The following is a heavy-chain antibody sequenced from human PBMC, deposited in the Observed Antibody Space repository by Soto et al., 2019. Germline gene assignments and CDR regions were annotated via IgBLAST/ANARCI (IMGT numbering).Heavy chain of an antibody. CDR1: GFTFTNYA. V-gene: IGHV3-30*04. CDR2: ISFDGRSE. Sequence: VQLVESGGGVVQPGRSLRLSCSASGFTFTNYALHWVRQAPGKGLEWVAVISFDGRSEYYADSVKGRFTISRDNSENTLYLQMNSLRVEDTAVYYCAREGLITMVRGVRTYYYGMDVWGRGATVTVSS. D-gene: IGHD3-10*01. CDR3: AREGLITMVRGVRTYYYGMDV. J-gene: IGHJ6*02.